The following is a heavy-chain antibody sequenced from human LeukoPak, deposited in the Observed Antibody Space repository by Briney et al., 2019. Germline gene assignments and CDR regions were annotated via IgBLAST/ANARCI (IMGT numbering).Heavy chain of an antibody. CDR2: IYYSGST. CDR3: ARDTLWLNYFDY. J-gene: IGHJ4*02. CDR1: GGSISSGDYY. Sequence: SQTLSLTCTVSGGSISSGDYYWSWIRQPPGKGLEWIGYIYYSGSTYYNPSLKSRVTMSLDTSKNQFSLKLSSVTAADTAVYYCARDTLWLNYFDYWGQGTLVTVSS. D-gene: IGHD3-10*01. V-gene: IGHV4-30-4*01.